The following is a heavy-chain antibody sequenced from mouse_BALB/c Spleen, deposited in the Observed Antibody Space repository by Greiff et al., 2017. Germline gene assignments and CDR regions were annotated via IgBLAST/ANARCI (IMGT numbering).Heavy chain of an antibody. CDR2: IYPSDSYT. CDR1: GYTFTSYW. J-gene: IGHJ4*01. CDR3: TRAGSDYAMDY. V-gene: IGHV1-69*02. Sequence: QVQLQQPGAELVRPGASVKLSCKASGYTFTSYWINWVKQRPGQGLEWIGNIYPSDSYTNYNQKFKDKATLTVDKSSSTAYMQLSSPTSEDSAVYYCTRAGSDYAMDYWGQGTSVTVSS.